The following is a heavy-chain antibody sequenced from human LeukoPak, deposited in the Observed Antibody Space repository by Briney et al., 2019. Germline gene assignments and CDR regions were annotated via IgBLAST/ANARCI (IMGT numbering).Heavy chain of an antibody. Sequence: GGSRRLSWAASGFTFSSYGMNGVGQAPGEGLEGVSPISSSSSYIYYADSVKGRFTISRDNAKNSPYLQMNSLRAEDTAVYYCARGGDYGFDDAFDIWGQGTMVTVSS. J-gene: IGHJ3*02. D-gene: IGHD4-17*01. V-gene: IGHV3-21*01. CDR2: ISSSSSYI. CDR1: GFTFSSYG. CDR3: ARGGDYGFDDAFDI.